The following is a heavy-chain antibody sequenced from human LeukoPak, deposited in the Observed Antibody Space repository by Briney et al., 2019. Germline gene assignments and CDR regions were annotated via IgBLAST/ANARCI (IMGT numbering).Heavy chain of an antibody. CDR3: ATEHYYDSSGYLDY. CDR2: INPNSGGT. CDR1: GGTFSSYA. J-gene: IGHJ4*02. D-gene: IGHD3-22*01. V-gene: IGHV1-2*02. Sequence: ASVKVSCKASGGTFSSYAISWARQAPGQGLEWMGWINPNSGGTNYAQKFQGRVTMTRDTSISTAYMELSRLRSDDTAVYYCATEHYYDSSGYLDYWGQGTLVTVSS.